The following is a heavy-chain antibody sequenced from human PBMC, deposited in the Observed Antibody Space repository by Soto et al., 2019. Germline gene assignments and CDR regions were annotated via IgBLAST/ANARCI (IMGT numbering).Heavy chain of an antibody. V-gene: IGHV3-30*18. CDR2: ISYDGSNK. D-gene: IGHD3-22*01. Sequence: GGSLRLSCAASGFTFSSYGMHWVRQAPGKGLEWVAVISYDGSNKYYADSVKGRFTISRDNSKNTLYLQMNSLRAEDTAVYYCAKDENDSSGYYYVGFSSGLTNWGQGA. J-gene: IGHJ4*02. CDR1: GFTFSSYG. CDR3: AKDENDSSGYYYVGFSSGLTN.